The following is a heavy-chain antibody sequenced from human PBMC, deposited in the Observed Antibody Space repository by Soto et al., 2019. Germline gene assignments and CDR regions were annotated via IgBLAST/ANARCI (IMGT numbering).Heavy chain of an antibody. V-gene: IGHV1-3*01. Sequence: GASVKVSCKASGYTLTSYAMHWVRQAPGQRLEWMGWINAGNGNTKYSQKFQGRVTITRDTSASTAYMELSSLRSEDTAVYYCASYGRYCSSTSCYRYGMDVWGQGTTVTVSS. D-gene: IGHD2-2*01. CDR2: INAGNGNT. CDR1: GYTLTSYA. CDR3: ASYGRYCSSTSCYRYGMDV. J-gene: IGHJ6*02.